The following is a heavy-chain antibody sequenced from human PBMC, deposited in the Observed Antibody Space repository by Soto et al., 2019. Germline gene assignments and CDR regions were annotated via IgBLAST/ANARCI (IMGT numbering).Heavy chain of an antibody. D-gene: IGHD3-22*01. CDR3: ARDDYDSSGYYPSDY. Sequence: QVQLVESGGGVVQPGRSLRLSCAASRFTFSSYAMHWVRQAPGKGLEWVAVISYDGSNKYYADSVKGRFTISRDNSKNTLYLQMNSLRAEDTAVYYCARDDYDSSGYYPSDYWGQGTLVTVSS. CDR2: ISYDGSNK. V-gene: IGHV3-30-3*01. J-gene: IGHJ4*02. CDR1: RFTFSSYA.